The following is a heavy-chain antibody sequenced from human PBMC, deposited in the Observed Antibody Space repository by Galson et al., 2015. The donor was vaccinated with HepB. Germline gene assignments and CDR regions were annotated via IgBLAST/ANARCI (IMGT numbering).Heavy chain of an antibody. CDR3: ARDPGYSSSWYLDY. V-gene: IGHV3-48*01. D-gene: IGHD6-13*01. CDR1: GFTFSSYS. J-gene: IGHJ4*02. Sequence: SLRLSCAASGFTFSSYSMNWVRQAPGKGLEWVSYISSSSSTIYYADSVKGRFTISRDNAKNSLYLQMNSLRAEDTAVYYCARDPGYSSSWYLDYWGQGTPVTVSS. CDR2: ISSSSSTI.